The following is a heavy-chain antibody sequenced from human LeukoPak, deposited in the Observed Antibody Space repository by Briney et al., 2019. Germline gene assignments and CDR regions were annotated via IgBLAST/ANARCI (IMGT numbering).Heavy chain of an antibody. CDR2: INHSGST. Sequence: SDTLSLTCAVYGGSFSGYYWSWIRQPARRRVKGIGEINHSGSTNYNPSLKSRVTISVDTSKNQFSLKLSSVTAADTAVYYCARASSLSVAGDVDYWGQGTLVTVSS. D-gene: IGHD6-19*01. CDR1: GGSFSGYY. J-gene: IGHJ4*02. CDR3: ARASSLSVAGDVDY. V-gene: IGHV4-34*01.